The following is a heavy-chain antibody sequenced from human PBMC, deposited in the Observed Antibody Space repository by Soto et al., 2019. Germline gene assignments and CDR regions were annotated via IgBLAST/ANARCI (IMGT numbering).Heavy chain of an antibody. Sequence: QVQLVQSGAEVRNPGPSVRVSARPPEATFSTNITTWGGQPPDQGFEGRGRFIPIFGLPTYAQKFQGRVTITADKSTSTAYMELSSLRSEDTAVYYCASFRRTSGDCSGGSCYDSRYYYYYMDVWGKGTTVTVSS. V-gene: IGHV1-69*02. CDR1: EATFSTNI. D-gene: IGHD2-15*01. J-gene: IGHJ6*03. CDR2: FIPIFGLP. CDR3: ASFRRTSGDCSGGSCYDSRYYYYYMDV.